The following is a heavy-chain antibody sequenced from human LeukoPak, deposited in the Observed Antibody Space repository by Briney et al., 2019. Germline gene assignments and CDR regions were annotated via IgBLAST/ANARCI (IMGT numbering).Heavy chain of an antibody. CDR3: ATSPTLIGATGKMNDY. CDR1: GFTVSSNY. J-gene: IGHJ4*02. Sequence: GGSLRLSCAASGFTVSSNYMSWVRQAPGKGLEWVSTISGSGGATYYADSMKGRFTVSRDNPKNMLYLQMNSLRAEDTAVYYCATSPTLIGATGKMNDYWGQGTLVTVSS. V-gene: IGHV3-23*01. D-gene: IGHD6-13*01. CDR2: ISGSGGAT.